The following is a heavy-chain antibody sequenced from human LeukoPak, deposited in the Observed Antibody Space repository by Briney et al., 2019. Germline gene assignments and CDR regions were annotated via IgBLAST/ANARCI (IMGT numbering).Heavy chain of an antibody. CDR2: IYYSGST. CDR1: GRSISSSSYY. CDR3: ARGWETWFDP. Sequence: SQTLSLTCTVAGRSISSSSYYWGWLRQPPGTGLEWIGSIYYSGSTYYNPSLKSRVTISVDTSKNQFSLKLSSVSAADTAVYYCARGWETWFDPWGQGILVTVSS. J-gene: IGHJ5*02. D-gene: IGHD1-26*01. V-gene: IGHV4-39*07.